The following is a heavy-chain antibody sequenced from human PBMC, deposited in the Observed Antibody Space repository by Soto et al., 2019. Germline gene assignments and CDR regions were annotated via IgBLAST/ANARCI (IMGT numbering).Heavy chain of an antibody. CDR1: GVSISSGDYY. CDR2: IYYSGST. Sequence: SETLSLTCTVSGVSISSGDYYWSWIRQPPGKGLEWFGYIYYSGSTNYNPSLKSRVTISVDTSKNQFSLKLSSVTAADTAVYYCARLTDEGYCSGGSCYGNWFDPWGQGTLVTVSS. CDR3: ARLTDEGYCSGGSCYGNWFDP. J-gene: IGHJ5*02. D-gene: IGHD2-15*01. V-gene: IGHV4-61*08.